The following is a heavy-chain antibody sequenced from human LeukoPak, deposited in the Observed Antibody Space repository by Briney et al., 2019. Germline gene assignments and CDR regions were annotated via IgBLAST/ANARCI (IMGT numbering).Heavy chain of an antibody. Sequence: PGGSLRLSCTASGFTFNTEAMTWVRQAPGKGLEWVSTISDSGGTTYYPDSVKGRFTISRDNSKKIVSLQMSSLRAEDTALYYCAKGLGFLPQFDYWSQGSLVAVSS. J-gene: IGHJ4*02. V-gene: IGHV3-23*01. D-gene: IGHD1-26*01. CDR2: ISDSGGTT. CDR1: GFTFNTEA. CDR3: AKGLGFLPQFDY.